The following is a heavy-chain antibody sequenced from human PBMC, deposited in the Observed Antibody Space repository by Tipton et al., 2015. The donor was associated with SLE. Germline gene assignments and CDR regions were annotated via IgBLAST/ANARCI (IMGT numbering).Heavy chain of an antibody. D-gene: IGHD7-27*01. CDR2: FYHSGTT. CDR3: ARETGAEVYDP. CDR1: AYSITNGYY. V-gene: IGHV4-38-2*02. Sequence: TLSLTCTVSAYSITNGYYWGWIRQSPGKGLEWIGSFYHSGTTYYNPSLKSRLTISLDTSKNQFSLKLSSVTAADTAVYYCARETGAEVYDPWGQGTLVTVSS. J-gene: IGHJ5*02.